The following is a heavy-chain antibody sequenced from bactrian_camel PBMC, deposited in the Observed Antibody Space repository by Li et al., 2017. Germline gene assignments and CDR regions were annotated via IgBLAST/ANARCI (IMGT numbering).Heavy chain of an antibody. Sequence: VEPGGSLRLSCAASGFTVTSYWMYWVRQAPGKGLEWVSGINANGTTTYTDSVKGRFTISRDHAANTLYLQMDSLEPEDTGMYYCAADPVAVGTNIRTGTSWQFQSWGQGTQVTVS. J-gene: IGHJ6*01. CDR3: AADPVAVGTNIRTGTSWQFQS. V-gene: IGHV3S1*01. CDR1: GFTVTSYW. D-gene: IGHD7*01. CDR2: INANGTTT.